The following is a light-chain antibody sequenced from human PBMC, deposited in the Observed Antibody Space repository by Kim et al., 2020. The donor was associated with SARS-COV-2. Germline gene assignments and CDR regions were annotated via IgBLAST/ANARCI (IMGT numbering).Light chain of an antibody. CDR3: YSYSAAGEPL. CDR2: KDT. Sequence: VSPGHTDWITCSGDVLAKKYARWFQQKPGQAPVLVIYKDTERPSGIPERFSGSSSGTTVTLTISGAQVGDEGDYYCYSYSAAGEPLLGGGTQLTVL. V-gene: IGLV3-27*01. CDR1: VLAKKY. J-gene: IGLJ2*01.